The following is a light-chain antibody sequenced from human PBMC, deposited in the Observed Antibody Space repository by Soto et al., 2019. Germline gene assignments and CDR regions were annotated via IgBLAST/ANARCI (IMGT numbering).Light chain of an antibody. CDR1: QSISSW. J-gene: IGKJ1*01. V-gene: IGKV1-5*01. Sequence: DIQMTQSPSTRSATAVDRVTITCRAIQSISSWLAWYQHKPGKAPKLLIYDASNLDSGVPSRFSGSGSGTEFSLTISNLQPDDCATYYCQQYENYWTFGQGTKVDI. CDR3: QQYENYWT. CDR2: DAS.